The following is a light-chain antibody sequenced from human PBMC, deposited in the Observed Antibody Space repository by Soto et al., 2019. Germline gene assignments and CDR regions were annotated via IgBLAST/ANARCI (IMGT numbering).Light chain of an antibody. V-gene: IGKV3-15*01. CDR3: QQYDTSPLT. CDR2: GAS. J-gene: IGKJ4*01. CDR1: QSIGSN. Sequence: EIQMTQSPATLSVSPGEGATISCRASQSIGSNLDWYQQKPGQTPSLLIYGASTSASGVPSRFSGSASGTEFTLTISSLQSEDFAIYYCQQYDTSPLTFGGGTKVEIK.